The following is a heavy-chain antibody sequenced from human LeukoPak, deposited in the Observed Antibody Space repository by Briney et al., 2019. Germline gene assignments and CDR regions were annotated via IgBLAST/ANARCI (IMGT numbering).Heavy chain of an antibody. D-gene: IGHD6-19*01. CDR1: GYTFTSYA. CDR2: INAGNGNT. J-gene: IGHJ4*02. Sequence: GASVKVSCKASGYTFTSYAMHWVRQAPGQRLEWMGWINAGNGNTKYSQEFQGRVTITRDTSASTAYMELSSLRSEDMAVYYCARDVAVADYYFDYWGQGTLVTVSS. CDR3: ARDVAVADYYFDY. V-gene: IGHV1-3*03.